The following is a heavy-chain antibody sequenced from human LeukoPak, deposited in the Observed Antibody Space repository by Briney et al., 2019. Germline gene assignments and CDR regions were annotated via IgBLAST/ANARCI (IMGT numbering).Heavy chain of an antibody. J-gene: IGHJ3*02. V-gene: IGHV4-34*01. D-gene: IGHD2-21*02. CDR3: ARGKHIVVVTATALDAFDI. CDR1: GGSFSGYY. CDR2: INHSGST. Sequence: SETLSLTCAVYGGSFSGYYWSWIRQPPGKGLEWIGEINHSGSTNYNPSLKSRVTISVDTSKNQFSLKLSSVTAADTAVYYCARGKHIVVVTATALDAFDIWGQGTMVTVSS.